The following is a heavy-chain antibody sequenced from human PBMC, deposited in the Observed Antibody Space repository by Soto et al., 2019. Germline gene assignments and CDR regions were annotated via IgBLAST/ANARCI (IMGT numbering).Heavy chain of an antibody. CDR1: GYTFTSYD. CDR3: ARSVLRITIFGVVVYYYGMDV. D-gene: IGHD3-3*01. J-gene: IGHJ6*02. V-gene: IGHV1-8*01. CDR2: MNPNSGNT. Sequence: ASVKVSCKASGYTFTSYDINWVRQATGQGLEWMGWMNPNSGNTGYAQKFQGGVTMTRNTSISTAYMELSSLRSEDTAVYYCARSVLRITIFGVVVYYYGMDVWGQGTTVTVSS.